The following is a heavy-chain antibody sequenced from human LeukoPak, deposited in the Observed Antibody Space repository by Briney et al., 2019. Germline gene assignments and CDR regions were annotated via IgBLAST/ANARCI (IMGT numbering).Heavy chain of an antibody. V-gene: IGHV4-61*02. J-gene: IGHJ5*02. CDR1: GGSISSGGYY. CDR3: AREYSHYEEWFDP. CDR2: IYTSGST. Sequence: SETLSLTCTVSGGSISSGGYYWSWIRQPAGKGLEWIGRIYTSGSTNFNPSLKSRVTISVDTSKNQFSPKLSSVTAADTAVYYCAREYSHYEEWFDPWGQGTLVTVSS. D-gene: IGHD4-11*01.